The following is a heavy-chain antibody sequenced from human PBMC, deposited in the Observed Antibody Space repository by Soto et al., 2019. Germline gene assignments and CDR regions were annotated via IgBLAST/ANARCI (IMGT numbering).Heavy chain of an antibody. Sequence: QITLKESGPTLVKPTQTLTLTCTFSGFSLSTSGVGVGWIRQPPGKALEWLALLYWDDAKRYSPSLKSRLTITKDTAKNQVVLTMTNMDPVDTTTYYWARKQGIAVAGTRVWFDPWCQGTLVTVSS. V-gene: IGHV2-5*02. CDR3: ARKQGIAVAGTRVWFDP. CDR1: GFSLSTSGVG. D-gene: IGHD6-19*01. CDR2: LYWDDAK. J-gene: IGHJ5*02.